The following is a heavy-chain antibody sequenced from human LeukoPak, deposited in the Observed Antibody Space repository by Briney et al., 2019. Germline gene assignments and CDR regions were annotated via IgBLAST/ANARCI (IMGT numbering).Heavy chain of an antibody. V-gene: IGHV4-4*07. Sequence: SETLSLTCTVSGGSISSYYWSGIRQPAGKGLEWIGRIYTSGSTNYNPSLKSRVTMPVDTSKNQFSLKLSSVTAADTAVYYCARGYYTNWFDPWGQGTLVTVSS. CDR2: IYTSGST. CDR3: ARGYYTNWFDP. D-gene: IGHD3-10*01. CDR1: GGSISSYY. J-gene: IGHJ5*02.